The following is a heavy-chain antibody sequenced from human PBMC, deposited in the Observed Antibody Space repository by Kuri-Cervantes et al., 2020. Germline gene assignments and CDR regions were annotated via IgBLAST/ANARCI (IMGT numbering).Heavy chain of an antibody. CDR2: IIPIFGTA. CDR1: GGTFSSYA. J-gene: IGHJ4*02. Sequence: SVKVSCKASGGTFSSYAISWVRQAPGQGLEWMGGIIPIFGTANYAQKFQGRVTITTDESTSTAYMELSSLRSEDTAVYYCARGSSRDCGGDCWLPDYWGQGTLVTVSS. D-gene: IGHD2-21*02. V-gene: IGHV1-69*05. CDR3: ARGSSRDCGGDCWLPDY.